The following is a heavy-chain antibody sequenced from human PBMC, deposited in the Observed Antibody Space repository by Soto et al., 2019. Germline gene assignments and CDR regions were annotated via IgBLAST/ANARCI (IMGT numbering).Heavy chain of an antibody. CDR2: IYYSGST. V-gene: IGHV4-31*03. D-gene: IGHD3-22*01. Sequence: SETLSLTCTVSGGSISSGGYYWSWIRQHPGKGLEWIGYIYYSGSTYYNPSLKSRVTISVDTSKNQFSLKLSSVTAADTAVYYCASPYYYDSSGYPAWGQGTLVTVSS. CDR1: GGSISSGGYY. CDR3: ASPYYYDSSGYPA. J-gene: IGHJ4*02.